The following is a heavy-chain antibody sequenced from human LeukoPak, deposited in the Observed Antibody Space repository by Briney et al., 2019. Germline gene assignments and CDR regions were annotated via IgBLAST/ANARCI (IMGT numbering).Heavy chain of an antibody. CDR2: IYNGGNT. CDR1: GASASSRSDY. J-gene: IGHJ4*02. CDR3: VSHDYGDYRRDY. Sequence: SETLSLTCTVSGASASSRSDYWGWIRQPPGKGLEWIGSIYNGGNTYYKPSLKGRLTISVDTSKNQFFLRLSSVTAADTAMYYCVSHDYGDYRRDYWGQGTLVTVSS. D-gene: IGHD4-17*01. V-gene: IGHV4-39*01.